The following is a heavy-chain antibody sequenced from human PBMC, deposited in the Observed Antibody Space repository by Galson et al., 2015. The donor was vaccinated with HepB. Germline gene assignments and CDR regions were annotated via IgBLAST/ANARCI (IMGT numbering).Heavy chain of an antibody. CDR3: ARDLIRGGYSYGYDH. CDR1: GFTFSSYS. Sequence: SLRLSCAASGFTFSSYSMNWVRQAPGKGLEWVSYISSSSSAIYYADSVKGRFTISRDNAKNSLYLQMNSLRDEDTAVYYCARDLIRGGYSYGYDHWGQGTLFTVSS. J-gene: IGHJ4*02. CDR2: ISSSSSAI. D-gene: IGHD5-18*01. V-gene: IGHV3-48*02.